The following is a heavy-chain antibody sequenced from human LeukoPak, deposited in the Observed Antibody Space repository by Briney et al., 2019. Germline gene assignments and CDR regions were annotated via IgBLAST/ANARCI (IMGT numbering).Heavy chain of an antibody. CDR1: GFTFRTYP. V-gene: IGHV3-23*01. CDR2: ISGIGGTT. Sequence: LPAGSLRLSCVASGFTFRTYPMTWVRQAPGKGLEWVAIISGIGGTTHYADSVKGRFTISRDNFKNTLYLQMNSLRGEDTAVYHCAKEKPETTAFDYWGQGTLVTVSS. J-gene: IGHJ4*02. CDR3: AKEKPETTAFDY. D-gene: IGHD1-1*01.